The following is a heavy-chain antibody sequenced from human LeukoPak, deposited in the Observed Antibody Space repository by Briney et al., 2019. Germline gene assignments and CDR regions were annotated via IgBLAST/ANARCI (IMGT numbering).Heavy chain of an antibody. J-gene: IGHJ5*02. D-gene: IGHD5-12*01. CDR1: GGSISSGGYY. CDR3: ARHQGGYVWSDP. Sequence: PSETLSLTCTVSGGSISSGGYYWSWIRQHPGKGLEWIGYIYYSGSTYYNPSLKSRVTISVDTSKNQFSLKLSSVTAADTAVYYCARHQGGYVWSDPWGQGTLVTVSS. V-gene: IGHV4-31*03. CDR2: IYYSGST.